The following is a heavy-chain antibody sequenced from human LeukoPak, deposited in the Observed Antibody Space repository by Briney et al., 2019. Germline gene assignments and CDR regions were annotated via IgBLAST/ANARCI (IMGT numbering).Heavy chain of an antibody. V-gene: IGHV3-7*01. Sequence: PGGSLRLSCAASGFTFSSYWMSWVRQAPGKGLEWVANIKQDGSEKYYVDSVKGRFTISRDNAKNSLYLQMNSLRAEDTAVFYCAKDRSETYYYDSSGGLPVQWGQGTLVTVSS. CDR2: IKQDGSEK. CDR3: AKDRSETYYYDSSGGLPVQ. CDR1: GFTFSSYW. D-gene: IGHD3-22*01. J-gene: IGHJ4*02.